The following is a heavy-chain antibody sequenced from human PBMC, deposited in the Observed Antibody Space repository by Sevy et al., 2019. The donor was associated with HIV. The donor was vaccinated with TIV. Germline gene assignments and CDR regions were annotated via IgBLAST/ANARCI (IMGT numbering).Heavy chain of an antibody. CDR3: AKCCGYYGWFDP. D-gene: IGHD3-22*01. J-gene: IGHJ5*02. V-gene: IGHV1-18*01. Sequence: ASVKVSCKASGYTFTSYGISWVRQAPGQGLEWMGWISAYNGNTNYAQKLQGRVTMTTDTSTSTAYMELRSLRSDDTDGDYCAKCCGYYGWFDPWGQGTLVTVSS. CDR1: GYTFTSYG. CDR2: ISAYNGNT.